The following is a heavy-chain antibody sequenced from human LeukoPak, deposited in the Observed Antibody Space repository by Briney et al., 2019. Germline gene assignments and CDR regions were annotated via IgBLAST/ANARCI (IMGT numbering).Heavy chain of an antibody. Sequence: GGSLILSCAASGFTFSSYWMSWVRQAPGKGLEWVANIKQDGSEKYYVDSVKGRFTISRDNAKNSLYLQMNSLRAEDTAVYYCARDPPLRYFDWLLPDYWGQGTLVTVSS. CDR3: ARDPPLRYFDWLLPDY. CDR2: IKQDGSEK. J-gene: IGHJ4*02. D-gene: IGHD3-9*01. V-gene: IGHV3-7*04. CDR1: GFTFSSYW.